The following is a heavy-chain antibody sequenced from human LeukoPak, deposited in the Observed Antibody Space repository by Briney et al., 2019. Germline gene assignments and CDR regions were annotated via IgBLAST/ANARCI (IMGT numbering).Heavy chain of an antibody. CDR1: GFAFSTYG. D-gene: IGHD1-26*01. V-gene: IGHV3-30*02. CDR3: ARDRCGSYPPCYFDY. CDR2: IRLDGSNT. Sequence: PGGSLRLSCAASGFAFSTYGMHWVRQAPGKGLEGVAFIRLDGSNTKYADSVKGRFTISRDNSKNTLYLQMNSLRAEDTAVYYCARDRCGSYPPCYFDYWGQGTLVTVSS. J-gene: IGHJ4*02.